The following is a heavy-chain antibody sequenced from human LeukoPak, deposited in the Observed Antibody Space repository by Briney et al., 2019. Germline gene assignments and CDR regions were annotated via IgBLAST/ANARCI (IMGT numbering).Heavy chain of an antibody. Sequence: ASVRVSCKASGYTFTSYGISWVRQAPGQGLEWMGWISAYNGNTNYAQKLQGRVTMTTDTSTSTAYMELRSLRSDDTAVYYCARDAMFDYGDYGDFDYWGQGTLVTVSS. CDR1: GYTFTSYG. V-gene: IGHV1-18*01. D-gene: IGHD4-17*01. J-gene: IGHJ4*02. CDR3: ARDAMFDYGDYGDFDY. CDR2: ISAYNGNT.